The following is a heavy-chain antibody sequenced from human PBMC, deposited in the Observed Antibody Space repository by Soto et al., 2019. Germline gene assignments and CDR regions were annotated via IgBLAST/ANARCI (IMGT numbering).Heavy chain of an antibody. J-gene: IGHJ4*02. D-gene: IGHD6-13*01. CDR3: ARSGAEADGTWAHYFDY. V-gene: IGHV3-30-3*01. CDR2: ISYDGSNK. Sequence: QVQLVESGGGVVQPGRSLRLSCAASGFTFSSYAMHWVRQAPGKGLEWVAVISYDGSNKYYADSVKGRFTISRDNSKNTLYLQINILRAEDTAVYHCARSGAEADGTWAHYFDYWGQGTLVTVSS. CDR1: GFTFSSYA.